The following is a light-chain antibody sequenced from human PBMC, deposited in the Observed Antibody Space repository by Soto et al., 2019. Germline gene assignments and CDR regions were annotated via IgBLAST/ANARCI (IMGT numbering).Light chain of an antibody. CDR3: QQYNNWPLT. CDR2: GAS. V-gene: IGKV3-15*01. J-gene: IGKJ4*01. Sequence: EIVLTQSPGTLSLSPGERATLSCRASQSVTKNNLNWYQQKPGQAPRLLIFGASNRATRIPTRFSGSGSGTEFTLTISSLQSEDFAVYYCQQYNNWPLTFGGGTKVDIK. CDR1: QSVTKNN.